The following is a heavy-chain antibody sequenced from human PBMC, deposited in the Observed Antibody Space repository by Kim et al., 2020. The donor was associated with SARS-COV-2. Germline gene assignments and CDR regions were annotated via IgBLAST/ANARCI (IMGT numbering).Heavy chain of an antibody. J-gene: IGHJ4*02. CDR2: IIPIFGTA. Sequence: SVKVSCKASGGTFSSYAISWVRQAPGQGLEWMGGIIPIFGTANYAQKFQGRVTITADESTRTAYMELSSLRSEDTAVYYCAREGDSSGSQGFDYWGQGTLVTVSS. CDR3: AREGDSSGSQGFDY. V-gene: IGHV1-69*13. D-gene: IGHD6-19*01. CDR1: GGTFSSYA.